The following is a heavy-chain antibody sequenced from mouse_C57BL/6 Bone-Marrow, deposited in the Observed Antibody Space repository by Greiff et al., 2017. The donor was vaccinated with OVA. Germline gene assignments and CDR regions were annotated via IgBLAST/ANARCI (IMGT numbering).Heavy chain of an antibody. V-gene: IGHV1-82*01. J-gene: IGHJ2*01. CDR3: TSYGLFDNVEYYFVY. CDR1: GYAFSCPR. D-gene: IGHD1-1*02. Sequence: QVPLQQSGPELVKPGASVKISCKASGYAFSCPRLNWVKQRSGKGLEWIGRIYPGDGDTNYNGKFKGKASLTADKSSSTAYMQLSSLTSEVSAVYFCTSYGLFDNVEYYFVYWGQSITLTVSS. CDR2: IYPGDGDT.